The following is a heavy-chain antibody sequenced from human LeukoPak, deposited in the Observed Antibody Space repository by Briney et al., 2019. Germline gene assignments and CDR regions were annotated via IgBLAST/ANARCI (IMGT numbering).Heavy chain of an antibody. Sequence: SETLSLTCAVSGGSISSGGYSWSWIRQPPGKDLEWIGYIYHSGSTYYNPSLKSRVTISVDRSKNQFSLKLSSVTAADTAIYYCARENPSGYYNRPIDYWGQGTLVTVSS. V-gene: IGHV4-30-2*01. D-gene: IGHD3-22*01. J-gene: IGHJ4*02. CDR3: ARENPSGYYNRPIDY. CDR1: GGSISSGGYS. CDR2: IYHSGST.